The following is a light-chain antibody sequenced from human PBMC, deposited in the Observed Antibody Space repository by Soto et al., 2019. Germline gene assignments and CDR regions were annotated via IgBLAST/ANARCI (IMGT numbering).Light chain of an antibody. CDR3: CSYAGFSTCV. Sequence: QSALTQPASVSGSPGQSITISCTGASSDVGSYNLVSWYQQHPDKAPKLMIYEGSKRPSGVSNRFSGSKSGNTASLTISGLQAEDEADYYCCSYAGFSTCVFGGGTKLTVL. J-gene: IGLJ2*01. CDR1: SSDVGSYNL. CDR2: EGS. V-gene: IGLV2-23*01.